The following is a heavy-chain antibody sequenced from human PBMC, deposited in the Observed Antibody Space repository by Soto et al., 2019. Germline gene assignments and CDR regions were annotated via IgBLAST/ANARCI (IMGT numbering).Heavy chain of an antibody. CDR2: IYYSGST. CDR1: GGSISSYY. V-gene: IGHV4-59*01. D-gene: IGHD6-13*01. CDR3: ARGGSSSSWYLPVAFDI. J-gene: IGHJ3*02. Sequence: QVQLQESGPGLVKPSETLSLTCTVSGGSISSYYWSWIRQPPGKGLEWIGYIYYSGSTNYNPSLKGRVTISVDTSKNQFSLKLSSVTAADTAVYYCARGGSSSSWYLPVAFDIWGQGTMVTVSS.